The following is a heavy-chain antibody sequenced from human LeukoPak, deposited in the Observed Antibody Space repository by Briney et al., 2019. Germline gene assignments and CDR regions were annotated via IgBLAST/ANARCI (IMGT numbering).Heavy chain of an antibody. J-gene: IGHJ4*02. D-gene: IGHD1-26*01. CDR1: GGSISSYY. CDR3: ARLMSYSGSAYYFDY. V-gene: IGHV4-59*08. CDR2: IYYSGST. Sequence: PSETLSLTCTVSGGSISSYYWSWIRQPPGKGLEWIGYIYYSGSTNYNPSLKSRVTISVDTSKNQFSLKLSSVTAADTAVYYCARLMSYSGSAYYFDYWGQGTLVTVSS.